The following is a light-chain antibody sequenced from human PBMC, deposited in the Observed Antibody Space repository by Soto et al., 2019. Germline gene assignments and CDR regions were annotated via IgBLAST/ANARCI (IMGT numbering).Light chain of an antibody. CDR2: DAS. Sequence: EIVLTQSPATLSLSPGERATLSCRASQSVSNYLAWYQQKPGQAPRLLIYDASNRATVIPARFSGSGSVTDFTLTISSLESEVFALYYFQQHSNQLTFGQGTKVAIX. CDR3: QQHSNQLT. J-gene: IGKJ1*01. CDR1: QSVSNY. V-gene: IGKV3-11*01.